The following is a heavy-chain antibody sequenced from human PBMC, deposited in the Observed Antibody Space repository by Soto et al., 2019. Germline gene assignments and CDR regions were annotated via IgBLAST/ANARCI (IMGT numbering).Heavy chain of an antibody. D-gene: IGHD3-3*01. CDR3: ARAPYYDFWSGYYLDP. CDR2: INPNSGGT. J-gene: IGHJ5*02. CDR1: GYTFNGYY. V-gene: IGHV1-2*04. Sequence: QVQLVQSGAEVKKPRASVKVSCKASGYTFNGYYRHWVRQAAGQGLEWMGWINPNSGGTNYAQKFQGWVTMTRDTSISTAYMELSRLRSDDTAVYYCARAPYYDFWSGYYLDPWGQGTLVTVSS.